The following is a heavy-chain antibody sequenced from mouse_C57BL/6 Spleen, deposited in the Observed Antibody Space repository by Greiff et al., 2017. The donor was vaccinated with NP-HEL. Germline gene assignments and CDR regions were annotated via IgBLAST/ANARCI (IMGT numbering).Heavy chain of an antibody. CDR2: IYPGSGST. J-gene: IGHJ3*01. CDR1: GYTFTSYW. D-gene: IGHD1-1*01. V-gene: IGHV1-55*01. CDR3: ARRGYGSSLFAY. Sequence: VQLQQSGAELVKPGASVKMSCKASGYTFTSYWITWVKQRPGQGLEWIGDIYPGSGSTNYNEKFKSKATLTVDTSSSTAYMQLSSLTPEDSAVYYCARRGYGSSLFAYWGQGTLVTVSA.